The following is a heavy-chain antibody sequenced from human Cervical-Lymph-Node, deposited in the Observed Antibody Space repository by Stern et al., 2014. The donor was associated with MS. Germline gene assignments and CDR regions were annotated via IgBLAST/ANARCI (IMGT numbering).Heavy chain of an antibody. CDR3: ARQSRTVLDP. J-gene: IGHJ5*02. D-gene: IGHD4-11*01. Sequence: QLQLQESGPGLVKPSETLSLTCSVSGDSISSSTHSWAWIRQSPGKGLEWIANINNSGYTYYNPSLRSRVTISVDTSKNQFSLNVTSVTAADTAVYYCARQSRTVLDPWGQGTLVTVSS. V-gene: IGHV4-39*01. CDR2: INNSGYT. CDR1: GDSISSSTHS.